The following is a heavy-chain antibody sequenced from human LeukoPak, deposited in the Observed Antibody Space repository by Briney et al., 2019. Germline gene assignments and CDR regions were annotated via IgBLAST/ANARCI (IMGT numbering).Heavy chain of an antibody. CDR1: GGSISSSSCS. J-gene: IGHJ4*02. D-gene: IGHD3-22*01. Sequence: SETLSVTCTVSGGSISSSSCSWGWIRQPPGKGLEWIGSIYYSGSTYYNPSLKSRVTISVDTSKNQFSLKLSSVTAADTAVYYCARPMGNYDSSGYYSISWGQGTLVTVSS. CDR3: ARPMGNYDSSGYYSIS. CDR2: IYYSGST. V-gene: IGHV4-39*01.